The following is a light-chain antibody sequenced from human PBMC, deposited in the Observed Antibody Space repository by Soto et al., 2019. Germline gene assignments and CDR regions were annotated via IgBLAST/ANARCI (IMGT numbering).Light chain of an antibody. J-gene: IGKJ1*01. V-gene: IGKV3-15*01. CDR2: GAS. CDR3: QQYNNWPLT. Sequence: EIVMTQSPATLSVSPWERATLSCRASQSVSSNLAWYQQKPGQAPRLLIYGASTRATGIPARFSGSGSGTDFTLSISSLQSEDFAVYYCQQYNNWPLTFGQGTKVDIK. CDR1: QSVSSN.